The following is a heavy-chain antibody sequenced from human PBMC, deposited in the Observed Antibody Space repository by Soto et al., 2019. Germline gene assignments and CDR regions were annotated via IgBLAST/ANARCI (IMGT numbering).Heavy chain of an antibody. D-gene: IGHD3-10*01. CDR3: ARGRLLDLALGSGCDQYLYYFAF. V-gene: IGHV1-18*01. J-gene: IGHJ4*01. CDR1: GYTFTSYG. Sequence: ASVKVSCKASGYTFTSYGISWVRQAPGQGLEWMGWISAYNGNTNYAQKLQGRVTMTTDTSTSTAYMELRSLRSDDTAVYYCARGRLLDLALGSGCDQYLYYFAFWGQGTLVIGSS. CDR2: ISAYNGNT.